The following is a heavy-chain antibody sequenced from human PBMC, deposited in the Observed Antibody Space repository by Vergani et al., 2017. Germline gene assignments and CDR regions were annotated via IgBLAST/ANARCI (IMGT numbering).Heavy chain of an antibody. J-gene: IGHJ6*03. CDR1: GYTFTSYY. CDR3: ARDGWELLDYFYYMDV. Sequence: QVQLVQSGAEVKKPGASVKVSCKASGYTFTSYYMHWVRQAPGQGLEWMGIINPSGGSTSYAQKFQGRVTMTRDTSTSTVYMELSSLRSEDTAVYYCARDGWELLDYFYYMDVWGKGTTVTVSS. CDR2: INPSGGST. V-gene: IGHV1-46*01. D-gene: IGHD1-26*01.